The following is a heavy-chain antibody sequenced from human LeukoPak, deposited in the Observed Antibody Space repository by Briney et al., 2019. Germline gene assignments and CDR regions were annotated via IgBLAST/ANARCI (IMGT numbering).Heavy chain of an antibody. CDR1: GFTVSSNS. CDR3: AKDFRGAAATPLIDY. J-gene: IGHJ4*02. D-gene: IGHD6-13*01. V-gene: IGHV3-53*01. Sequence: GGSLRLSCTVSGFTVSSNSMSWVRQAPGKGLEWVSFIYSDNTHYSDSVKGRFTISRDNSKNTLYLQMNSLRAEDTAVYYCAKDFRGAAATPLIDYWGQGTLVTVSS. CDR2: IYSDNT.